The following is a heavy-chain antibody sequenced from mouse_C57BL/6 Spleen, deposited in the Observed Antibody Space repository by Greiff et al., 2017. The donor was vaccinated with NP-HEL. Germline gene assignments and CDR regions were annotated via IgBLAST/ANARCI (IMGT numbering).Heavy chain of an antibody. D-gene: IGHD1-1*01. Sequence: QVQLKQPGAELVMPGASVKLSCKASGYTFTSYWMHWVKQRPGQGLEWFGEIDPSDSYTNYNQKFKGKSTLTVDKSSSTAYMQLSSLTSEDSAVYYCARKYYGSSYWYFDVWGTGTTVTVSS. V-gene: IGHV1-69*01. J-gene: IGHJ1*03. CDR3: ARKYYGSSYWYFDV. CDR2: IDPSDSYT. CDR1: GYTFTSYW.